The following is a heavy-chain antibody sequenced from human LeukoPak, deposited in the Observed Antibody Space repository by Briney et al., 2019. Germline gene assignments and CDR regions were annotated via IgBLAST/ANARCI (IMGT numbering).Heavy chain of an antibody. CDR3: ARAYRSSWYANWFDP. D-gene: IGHD6-13*01. CDR2: IYHSGST. CDR1: GYSISSGYY. V-gene: IGHV4-38-2*02. Sequence: SGTLSLTCTVSGYSISSGYYWGWIRQPPGKGLEWIGSIYHSGSTYYNPSLKSRVTISVDTSKNQFSLKLSSVTAADTAVYFCARAYRSSWYANWFDPWGQGTLVTVS. J-gene: IGHJ5*02.